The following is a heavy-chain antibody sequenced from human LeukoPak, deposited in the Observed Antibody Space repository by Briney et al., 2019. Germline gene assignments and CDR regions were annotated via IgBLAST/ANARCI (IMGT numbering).Heavy chain of an antibody. V-gene: IGHV1-2*06. CDR1: GYTFTGYY. D-gene: IGHD3-10*01. CDR2: INPNSGGT. Sequence: ASVKVSCKASGYTFTGYYMHWVRQAPGQGLEWMGRINPNSGGTNYAQKFQGRVTMTRDTSISTAYMELSRLRPDDTAVYYCARIPITMVRGVRDYWGQGTLVTVSS. J-gene: IGHJ4*02. CDR3: ARIPITMVRGVRDY.